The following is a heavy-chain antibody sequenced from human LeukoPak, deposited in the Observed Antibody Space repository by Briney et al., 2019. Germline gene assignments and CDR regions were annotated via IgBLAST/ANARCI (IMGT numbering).Heavy chain of an antibody. D-gene: IGHD4-17*01. V-gene: IGHV3-66*01. J-gene: IGHJ4*02. Sequence: GGSLRLSCAASGFTVSSNYMSWVRQAPGKGLEWVSVIYSGGTTYYADSVKGRFTISRDNYKNTLYLQMNSLIAEDTAVYYCAKVADYEFDYWGQGTLVTVSS. CDR3: AKVADYEFDY. CDR2: IYSGGTT. CDR1: GFTVSSNY.